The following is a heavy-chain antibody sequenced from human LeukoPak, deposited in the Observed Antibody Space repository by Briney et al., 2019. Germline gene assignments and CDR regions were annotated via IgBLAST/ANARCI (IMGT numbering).Heavy chain of an antibody. D-gene: IGHD5-12*01. CDR1: GYTFTGYY. V-gene: IGHV1-2*02. CDR3: ARERGYSGYGAFDY. Sequence: GASVKVSCKASGYTFTGYYMHWVRQAPGQGLEWMGWINPNSGGTNCAQKFQGRVTMTRDTSISTAYMELSRLRSDDTAVYYCARERGYSGYGAFDYWGQGTLVTVSS. CDR2: INPNSGGT. J-gene: IGHJ4*02.